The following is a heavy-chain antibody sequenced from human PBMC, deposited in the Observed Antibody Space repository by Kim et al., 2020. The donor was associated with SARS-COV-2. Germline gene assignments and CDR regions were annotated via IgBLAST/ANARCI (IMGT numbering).Heavy chain of an antibody. V-gene: IGHV4-39*01. CDR2: IYYSGST. Sequence: SETLSLTCTVSGGSISSSSYYWGWIRQPPGKGLEWIGSIYYSGSTYYNPSLKSRVTISVDTSKNQFSLKLSSVTAADTAVYYCNYGAGYYYGMDVWGQGTTVTVSS. J-gene: IGHJ6*02. CDR3: NYGAGYYYGMDV. D-gene: IGHD3-10*01. CDR1: GGSISSSSYY.